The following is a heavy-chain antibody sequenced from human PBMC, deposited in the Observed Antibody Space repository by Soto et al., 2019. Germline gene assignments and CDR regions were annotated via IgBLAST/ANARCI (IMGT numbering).Heavy chain of an antibody. Sequence: PGGSLRLSCTASGFTFGDYAMSWFRQAPGKGLEWVGFIRSKAYGGTTEYAASVKGRFTISRDDSKSIAYLQMNSLKTEDTAVYYCTRDSASGWYTYYYYYMDVWGKGTTVTVSS. CDR2: IRSKAYGGTT. J-gene: IGHJ6*03. CDR3: TRDSASGWYTYYYYYMDV. CDR1: GFTFGDYA. V-gene: IGHV3-49*03. D-gene: IGHD6-19*01.